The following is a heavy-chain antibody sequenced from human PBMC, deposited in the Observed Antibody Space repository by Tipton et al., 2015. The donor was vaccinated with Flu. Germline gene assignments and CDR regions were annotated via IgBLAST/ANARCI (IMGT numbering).Heavy chain of an antibody. CDR2: IYHRGNT. CDR1: GYSISSGYY. D-gene: IGHD1-26*01. J-gene: IGHJ6*02. Sequence: TLSLTCTVSGYSISSGYYWGWVRQPPGKGLEWIGTIYHRGNTYYNPSLKSRVTISVDTSKNQLSLRLGSVTAADTAVYYCARGQWEPGYHYGMDVWGQGTTVTVSS. CDR3: ARGQWEPGYHYGMDV. V-gene: IGHV4-38-2*02.